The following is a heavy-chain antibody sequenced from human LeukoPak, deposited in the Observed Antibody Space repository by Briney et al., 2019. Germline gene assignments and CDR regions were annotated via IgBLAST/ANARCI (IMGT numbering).Heavy chain of an antibody. D-gene: IGHD6-19*01. V-gene: IGHV4-59*01. Sequence: PSETLSLTCTVSGGSISSSYWSWIRQPPGKGLEWIGYIYYSGSTNYNPSLKSRVTISVDTSKNQFSLKLSSVTAADTAVYYCARFKAEDSGWYPSYYYGMDVWGQGTTVTVSS. CDR3: ARFKAEDSGWYPSYYYGMDV. CDR1: GGSISSSY. CDR2: IYYSGST. J-gene: IGHJ6*02.